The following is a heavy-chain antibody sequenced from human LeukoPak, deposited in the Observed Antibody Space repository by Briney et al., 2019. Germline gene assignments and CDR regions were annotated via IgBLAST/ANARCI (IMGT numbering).Heavy chain of an antibody. V-gene: IGHV3-74*01. Sequence: PGGSLRLSCAASGFTFSDYWMHWVRQAPGKGLVWVSRINTDMSSTIYTDSVKGRFTISRDNAKNTLYLQMNSLRAEDTVVYYCARDLSHCSGGSCYSAHFDYWGLGTLVTVSS. J-gene: IGHJ4*02. D-gene: IGHD2-15*01. CDR3: ARDLSHCSGGSCYSAHFDY. CDR1: GFTFSDYW. CDR2: INTDMSST.